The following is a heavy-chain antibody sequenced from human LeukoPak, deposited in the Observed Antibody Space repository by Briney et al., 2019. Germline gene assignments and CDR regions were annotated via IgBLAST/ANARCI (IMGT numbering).Heavy chain of an antibody. CDR2: ISGSGGST. Sequence: GGSLRLSCAASGFTFSSYAMSWVRQAPGKGLEWVSAISGSGGSTYYADSVKGRFTISRDNSKNTLYLQMNSLRAEDTAVYYCARASWLSGYYDYWGQGTLVTVSS. CDR1: GFTFSSYA. D-gene: IGHD3-22*01. CDR3: ARASWLSGYYDY. V-gene: IGHV3-23*01. J-gene: IGHJ4*02.